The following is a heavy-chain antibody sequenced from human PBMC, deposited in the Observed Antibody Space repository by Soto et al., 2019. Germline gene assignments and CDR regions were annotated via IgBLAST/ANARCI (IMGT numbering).Heavy chain of an antibody. J-gene: IGHJ4*02. CDR2: IYYSGST. CDR3: ARESSGTGITYPYFDY. V-gene: IGHV4-39*02. D-gene: IGHD1-7*01. Sequence: SETLSLTCTVSGGSISSSSYYWGWIRQPPGKGLECIGSIYYSGSTYYNPSLKSRVTMSVDTSKNQFSLKLSSVTAADTAVYYCARESSGTGITYPYFDYWGQGTMGTVSS. CDR1: GGSISSSSYY.